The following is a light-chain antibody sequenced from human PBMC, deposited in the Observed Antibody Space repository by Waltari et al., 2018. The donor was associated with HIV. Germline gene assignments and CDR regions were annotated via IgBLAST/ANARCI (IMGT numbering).Light chain of an antibody. CDR1: QGISSY. V-gene: IGKV1-9*01. CDR2: SAS. J-gene: IGKJ5*01. CDR3: QQFNTFSPIT. Sequence: DIQLTQSPSFLSASVGDRVTTTCRASQGISSYLAWYQQKPGKAPNLLIYSASTLQSGVPSRFSGSGSGTEFTLTINSLQPEDFATYYCQQFNTFSPITFGQGTRLEIK.